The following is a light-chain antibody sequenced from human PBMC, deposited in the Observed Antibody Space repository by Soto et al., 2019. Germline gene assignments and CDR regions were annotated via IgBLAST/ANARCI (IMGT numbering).Light chain of an antibody. CDR3: QQYNSYWT. CDR1: QSISGW. CDR2: DAS. V-gene: IGKV1-5*01. J-gene: IGKJ1*01. Sequence: DIPITQSPSTLSASLGDRVTITCRASQSISGWLAWYQQRPGKAPKLLIYDASSLESGVPSRFSGSGSGTEFTLTISSLQPDDFATYYCQQYNSYWTFGQGTKVDI.